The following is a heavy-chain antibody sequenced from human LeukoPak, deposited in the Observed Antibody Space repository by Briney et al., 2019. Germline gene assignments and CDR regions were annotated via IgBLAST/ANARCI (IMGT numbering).Heavy chain of an antibody. Sequence: GGALRLSCAVSGISLSSYGMSWVRQAPGKGLEWVAGIRDSGGRTNSADSVKGGFTISRDNPTNTLYLQFNSLRAEDTAVYFCAKRGVVIRVILGGFHKEAYYFDSWGQGALVTVSS. CDR3: AKRGVVIRVILGGFHKEAYYFDS. V-gene: IGHV3-23*01. CDR1: GISLSSYG. D-gene: IGHD3-22*01. J-gene: IGHJ4*02. CDR2: IRDSGGRT.